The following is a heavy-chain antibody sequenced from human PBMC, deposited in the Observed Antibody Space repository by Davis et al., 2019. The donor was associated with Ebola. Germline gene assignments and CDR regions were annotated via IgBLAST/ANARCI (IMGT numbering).Heavy chain of an antibody. CDR1: GGTFSSYA. D-gene: IGHD3-10*01. CDR2: IIPILCIA. CDR3: ARPDYYGSGRPPYGMDV. V-gene: IGHV1-69*04. Sequence: AASVKVSCKASGGTFSSYAISWVRQAPGQGLEWMGRIIPILCIANYAQKFQGRVTITADKSTSTAYMELSSLRSEDTAVYYCARPDYYGSGRPPYGMDVWGQGTTVTVSS. J-gene: IGHJ6*02.